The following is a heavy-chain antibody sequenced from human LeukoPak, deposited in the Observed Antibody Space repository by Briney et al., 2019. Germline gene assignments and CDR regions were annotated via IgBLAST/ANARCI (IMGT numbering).Heavy chain of an antibody. CDR2: IYYSGST. CDR3: AREYSYGFDY. Sequence: SETLSLTCTVSGGSISSYYWSWIRQPPGKGLEWIGSIYYSGSTYYNPSLKSRVTISVDTSKNQFSLKLSSVTAADTAVYYCAREYSYGFDYWGQGTLVTVSS. J-gene: IGHJ4*02. CDR1: GGSISSYY. D-gene: IGHD5-18*01. V-gene: IGHV4-39*07.